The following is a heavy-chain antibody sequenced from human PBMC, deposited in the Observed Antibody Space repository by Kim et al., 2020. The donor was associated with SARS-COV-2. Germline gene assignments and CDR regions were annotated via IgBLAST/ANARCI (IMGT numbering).Heavy chain of an antibody. V-gene: IGHV3-30*07. J-gene: IGHJ4*02. D-gene: IGHD2-2*01. Sequence: SVKGRFSISRDNPRKTVYLEMNGLRAEDTAVYYCVRGGYCTSTSCYYFESWGQGTLVTVSS. CDR3: VRGGYCTSTSCYYFES.